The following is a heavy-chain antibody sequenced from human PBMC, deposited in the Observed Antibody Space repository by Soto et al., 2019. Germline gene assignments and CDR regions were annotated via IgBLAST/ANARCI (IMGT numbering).Heavy chain of an antibody. Sequence: ASETLSLTCAVYGGSFSGYYWGWIRQPPGKGLEWIGNIYYTGTTYYNPSLKSRVTISVDTSNNQFSLKLSAVTAADTAVYYCASLPYYYDTTGYYDSWGQGGLVTVSS. CDR3: ASLPYYYDTTGYYDS. J-gene: IGHJ4*02. CDR1: GGSFSGYY. D-gene: IGHD3-22*01. CDR2: IYYTGTT. V-gene: IGHV4-34*01.